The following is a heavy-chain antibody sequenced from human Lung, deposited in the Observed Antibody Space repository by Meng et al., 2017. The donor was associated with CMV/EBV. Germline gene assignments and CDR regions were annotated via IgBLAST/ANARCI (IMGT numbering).Heavy chain of an antibody. Sequence: SXTXSLXCTVSGGSISSYYWSWIRQPPGKGLEWIGYIYYSGSTNYNPSLKSRVTISVDTSKNQFSLKLSSVTAADTAVYYCAREVKGSYDFWSGYNWFDPWXQGTXVT. V-gene: IGHV4-59*01. J-gene: IGHJ5*02. CDR3: AREVKGSYDFWSGYNWFDP. D-gene: IGHD3-3*01. CDR1: GGSISSYY. CDR2: IYYSGST.